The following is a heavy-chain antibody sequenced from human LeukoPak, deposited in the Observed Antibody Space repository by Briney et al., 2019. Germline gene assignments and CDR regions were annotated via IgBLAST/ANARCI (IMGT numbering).Heavy chain of an antibody. Sequence: GGSLRLSCAASGFTFNSYSMNWVRQAPGKGLEWVSSISSSSSYIYYADSVKGRFTISRDNAKNSLYPQMNSLRAEDTAVYYCARDGMIPYHYGMDVWGQGTTVTVSS. CDR3: ARDGMIPYHYGMDV. D-gene: IGHD3-22*01. V-gene: IGHV3-21*01. CDR1: GFTFNSYS. J-gene: IGHJ6*02. CDR2: ISSSSSYI.